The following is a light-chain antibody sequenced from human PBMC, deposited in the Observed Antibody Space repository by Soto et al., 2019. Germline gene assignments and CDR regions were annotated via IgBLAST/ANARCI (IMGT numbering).Light chain of an antibody. CDR3: SSYTSSSTLV. Sequence: QSALTQPASVSGSPGQSITISCTGTSSDVGGYNDVSWYQQQPGKAPKLMIYDVSNRPSGGSHRFSGSKSGNTASLTISGLHAEDEADYYCSSYTSSSTLVFGGGTKLTVL. J-gene: IGLJ2*01. CDR1: SSDVGGYND. V-gene: IGLV2-14*01. CDR2: DVS.